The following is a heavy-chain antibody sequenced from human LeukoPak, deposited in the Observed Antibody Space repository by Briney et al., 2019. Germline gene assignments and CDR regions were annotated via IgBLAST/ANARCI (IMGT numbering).Heavy chain of an antibody. CDR1: GFTFSDYY. J-gene: IGHJ4*02. V-gene: IGHV3-11*06. Sequence: GGSLRLSCEASGFTFSDYYMSWIRQAPGKGLEWISYISGSSSHTNYADSVKGRFTISRDNAKKSVYLQMDSLRAEDTAVYYCARDQIGSWWGQGTPVIVSS. D-gene: IGHD6-13*01. CDR2: ISGSSSHT. CDR3: ARDQIGSW.